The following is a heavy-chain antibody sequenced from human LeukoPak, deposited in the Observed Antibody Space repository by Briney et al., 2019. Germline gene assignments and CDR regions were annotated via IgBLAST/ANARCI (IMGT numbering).Heavy chain of an antibody. Sequence: GGSLRLSCAASGFTFSTYGMSWVRQAPGKGLEWVSAISGSGGGTYFADSVKGRFTISRDNSKNTLFLQMDSLRADDTAVYYCARDPGYHGSGSYYEQTFDYWGQGTLVTVSS. J-gene: IGHJ4*02. D-gene: IGHD3-10*01. V-gene: IGHV3-23*01. CDR1: GFTFSTYG. CDR3: ARDPGYHGSGSYYEQTFDY. CDR2: ISGSGGGT.